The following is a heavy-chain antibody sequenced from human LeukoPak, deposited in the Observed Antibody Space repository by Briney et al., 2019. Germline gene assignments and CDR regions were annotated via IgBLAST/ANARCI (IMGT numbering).Heavy chain of an antibody. J-gene: IGHJ4*02. CDR3: AREEVSVISDTCCSGLGY. CDR2: INPNSGGT. D-gene: IGHD3-10*01. V-gene: IGHV1-2*02. Sequence: GASVKVSCKASGYTFTCFYMHWVRQAPGQGLEWMGWINPNSGGTNYAQKFQGRVTMTRDTSINTAYMELSSLRSDDTAVYYCAREEVSVISDTCCSGLGYWGQGTLVTVSS. CDR1: GYTFTCFY.